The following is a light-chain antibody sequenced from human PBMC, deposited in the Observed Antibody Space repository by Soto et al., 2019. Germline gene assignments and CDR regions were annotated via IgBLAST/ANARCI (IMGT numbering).Light chain of an antibody. V-gene: IGKV1-5*03. CDR2: KAS. Sequence: DIQMTQSPSTLSASVGDRVTITCRASQSISSWLAWYQQKPGKAPNLLIYKASSLESGVPSRFSGSGSGTEFTLTISSRQPDDFATYYCQQYKSYSLTFGGGTKVEIK. CDR1: QSISSW. CDR3: QQYKSYSLT. J-gene: IGKJ4*01.